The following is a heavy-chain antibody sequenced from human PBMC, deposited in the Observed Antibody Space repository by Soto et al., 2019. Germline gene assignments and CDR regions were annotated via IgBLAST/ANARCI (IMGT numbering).Heavy chain of an antibody. D-gene: IGHD2-21*02. Sequence: QVQLQESGPGLVKPSQTLSLTCTVSGGSISSGDYYWSWIRQPPGKGLEWIGYIYYSGSTYYNPSLKSRVTISVDTSKNQFSLKLSSVTAADTAVYYCAREAALAYCGGDCYNYFDYWGQGTLVTVSS. J-gene: IGHJ4*02. CDR2: IYYSGST. CDR1: GGSISSGDYY. V-gene: IGHV4-30-4*01. CDR3: AREAALAYCGGDCYNYFDY.